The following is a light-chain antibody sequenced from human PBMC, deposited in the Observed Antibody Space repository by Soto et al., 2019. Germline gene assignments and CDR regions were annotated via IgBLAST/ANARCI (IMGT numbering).Light chain of an antibody. J-gene: IGKJ3*01. CDR3: QQTNSFPLT. CDR1: QGISNW. V-gene: IGKV1-12*01. Sequence: DIQMTHSPPYVSASVGDGVSITCRVSQGISNWLAWYQQKPVKAPKLLIDDTSSLQSGVPSRFAGSGSGTDYTLTISSLQPEDFATYYCQQTNSFPLTFGPGTKVDIK. CDR2: DTS.